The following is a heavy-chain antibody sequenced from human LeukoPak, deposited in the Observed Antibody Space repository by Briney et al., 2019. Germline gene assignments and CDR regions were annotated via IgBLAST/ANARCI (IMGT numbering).Heavy chain of an antibody. CDR1: GFTFSSYS. V-gene: IGHV3-48*04. J-gene: IGHJ4*02. CDR2: ISSSNGLI. Sequence: GGSLRLSCAASGFTFSSYSMNWVRQAPGKGLEWVSYISSSNGLIYYADSVKGRFTISRDNAKNSLYLQMNSLRAEDTAVYYCAREQADYVWGSYRPYLGYYFDYWGQGTLVTVSS. CDR3: AREQADYVWGSYRPYLGYYFDY. D-gene: IGHD3-16*02.